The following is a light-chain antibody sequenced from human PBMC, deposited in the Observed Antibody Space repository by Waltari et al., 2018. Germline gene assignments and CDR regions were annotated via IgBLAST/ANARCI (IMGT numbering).Light chain of an antibody. CDR1: QAVNEY. V-gene: IGKV3-11*01. J-gene: IGKJ4*01. Sequence: EIVLTQSPATLSLSPGQRAALSCRASQAVNEYIAWYQQKPGQPPRRLIYDASKRATGIPDRFSGSGSGTDFTLTISTLEPEDFGVYYCQQRYAFGGGTKVEI. CDR2: DAS. CDR3: QQRYA.